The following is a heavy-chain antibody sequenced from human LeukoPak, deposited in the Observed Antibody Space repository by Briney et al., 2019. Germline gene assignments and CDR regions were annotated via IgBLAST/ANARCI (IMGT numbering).Heavy chain of an antibody. J-gene: IGHJ4*02. V-gene: IGHV1-18*01. CDR1: GYTFTSYG. D-gene: IGHD3-10*01. Sequence: ASVKVSCKASGYTFTSYGISWVRQAPGQGLEWMGWISAYNGNTNYAQKLQGRVTMTTDTSTGTAYMELRSLRSDDTAVYYCARAVLLWSQADYWGQGTLVTVSS. CDR2: ISAYNGNT. CDR3: ARAVLLWSQADY.